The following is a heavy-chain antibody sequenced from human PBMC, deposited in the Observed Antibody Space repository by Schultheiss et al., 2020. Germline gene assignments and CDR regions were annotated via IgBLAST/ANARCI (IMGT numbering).Heavy chain of an antibody. J-gene: IGHJ4*02. CDR2: IIPIFGSP. CDR3: ARGSADTVPLSAAFDY. CDR1: GGTFSRYD. Sequence: SVKVSCNASGGTFSRYDMSWVRQAPGQGLEWMGGIIPIFGSPKYAQKFQGRVPISADKSASTAYMQLRSLRYEDTAVYYCARGSADTVPLSAAFDYWGQGTLVTVSS. V-gene: IGHV1-69*06. D-gene: IGHD4-17*01.